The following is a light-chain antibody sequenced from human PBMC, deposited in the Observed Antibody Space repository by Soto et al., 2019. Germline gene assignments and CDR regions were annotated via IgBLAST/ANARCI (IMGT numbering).Light chain of an antibody. CDR3: QQQGT. V-gene: IGKV3-20*01. J-gene: IGKJ2*01. CDR2: AAS. CDR1: EFLSSSY. Sequence: EIVLTQSPGTLSLSPGERATLSCRASEFLSSSYLVWYQQKPGQAPRLLLYAASRRATGIPDRFSGSGSATEYTLTINTLEPEDFAVYYCQQQGTFGQGT.